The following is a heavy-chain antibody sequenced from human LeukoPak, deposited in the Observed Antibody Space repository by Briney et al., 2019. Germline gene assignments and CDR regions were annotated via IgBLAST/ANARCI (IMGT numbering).Heavy chain of an antibody. Sequence: GASVKVSCKASGGTFSSYAISWVRQAPGQGLEWMGGIIPIFGTANYAQKFQGRVTITTDESTSTAYMELSSLRSEDTAVYYCARGRYSYGSGSYSGYWGQGTLVTVSS. J-gene: IGHJ4*02. D-gene: IGHD3-10*01. CDR1: GGTFSSYA. CDR2: IIPIFGTA. CDR3: ARGRYSYGSGSYSGY. V-gene: IGHV1-69*05.